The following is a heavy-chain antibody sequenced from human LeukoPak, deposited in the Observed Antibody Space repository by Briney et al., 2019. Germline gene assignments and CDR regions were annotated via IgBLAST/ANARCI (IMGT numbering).Heavy chain of an antibody. J-gene: IGHJ4*02. V-gene: IGHV3-30*02. CDR3: APPITGTDD. Sequence: GGSVRLSCAASGFTFSNNGMQWVRQTPGRGLEWVAFTRYDESTTCSGASVRGRFTISRDNSKNTLYLQMHSLQAEDTAVHCCAPPITGTDDWGQGTLVTVSS. CDR1: GFTFSNNG. CDR2: TRYDESTT. D-gene: IGHD1-20*01.